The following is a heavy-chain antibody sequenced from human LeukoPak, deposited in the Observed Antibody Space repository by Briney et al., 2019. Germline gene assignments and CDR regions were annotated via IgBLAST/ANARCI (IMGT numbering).Heavy chain of an antibody. CDR2: FDQSGST. CDR1: GGSFSGYY. J-gene: IGHJ4*02. Sequence: SETLSLTCAVYGGSFSGYYWSWIRQPPGQGLEWIGEFDQSGSTKYNPSLKSRVTISVDTSKNEFSLKLMSVTAADRAVYYCARGALDYYTSGSYFKYWGQGTLVTVSS. D-gene: IGHD3-10*01. V-gene: IGHV4-34*01. CDR3: ARGALDYYTSGSYFKY.